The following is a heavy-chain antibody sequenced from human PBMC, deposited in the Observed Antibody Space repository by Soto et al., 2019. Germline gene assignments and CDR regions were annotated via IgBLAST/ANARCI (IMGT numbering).Heavy chain of an antibody. V-gene: IGHV4-34*01. CDR1: GGSFSGYY. J-gene: IGHJ6*02. D-gene: IGHD3-3*01. Sequence: SETLSLTCAVYGGSFSGYYWSWVRQPPGKGLEWIGEINHSGSTNYNPSLKSRVTISVDTSKNQFSLKLSSVTAADTAVYYCARVPPYYDFWSGYYSGYYYGMDVWGQGTTVTVSS. CDR2: INHSGST. CDR3: ARVPPYYDFWSGYYSGYYYGMDV.